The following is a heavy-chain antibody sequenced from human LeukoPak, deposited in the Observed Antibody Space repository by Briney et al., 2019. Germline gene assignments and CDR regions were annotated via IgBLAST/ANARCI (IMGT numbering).Heavy chain of an antibody. CDR3: ARALVATLYYYDSSRGAFDI. CDR1: GFTFSSYT. D-gene: IGHD3-22*01. J-gene: IGHJ3*02. Sequence: GGSLRLSCAASGFTFSSYTMKWVRQAPGKGLEWVSSISSSSSYIYYADSVKGRFTISRDNAKNSLYLQMNSLRAEDTAVYYCARALVATLYYYDSSRGAFDIWGQGTMVTVSS. CDR2: ISSSSSYI. V-gene: IGHV3-21*01.